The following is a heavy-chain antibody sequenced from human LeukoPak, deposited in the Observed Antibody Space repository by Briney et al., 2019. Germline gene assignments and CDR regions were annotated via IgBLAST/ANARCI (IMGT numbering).Heavy chain of an antibody. V-gene: IGHV3-33*01. CDR1: GFIFSRYD. CDR3: ARDPATVTSHFDY. CDR2: IWHDGSKT. Sequence: GGSLRLSCVASGFIFSRYDMHWVRQAPGKGLEWVALIWHDGSKTHYADSVKGRFTISRDDSKSTLYVQMNSLRVEDTAVYYCARDPATVTSHFDYWGQGALVTVSS. D-gene: IGHD4-17*01. J-gene: IGHJ4*02.